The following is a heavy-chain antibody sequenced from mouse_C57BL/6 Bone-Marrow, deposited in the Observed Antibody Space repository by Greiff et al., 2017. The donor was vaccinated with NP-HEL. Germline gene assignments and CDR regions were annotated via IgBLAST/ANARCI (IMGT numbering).Heavy chain of an antibody. CDR3: ARDPYYAMDY. CDR2: ISDGGSYT. V-gene: IGHV5-4*01. CDR1: GFTFSSYA. J-gene: IGHJ4*01. Sequence: EVKLVESGGGLVKPGGSLKLSCAASGFTFSSYAMSWVRQTPEKRLEWVATISDGGSYTYYPDNVTGRFTISRDNAKNNLYLQMSHLKSEDTAMYYCARDPYYAMDYWGQGTSVTVSS.